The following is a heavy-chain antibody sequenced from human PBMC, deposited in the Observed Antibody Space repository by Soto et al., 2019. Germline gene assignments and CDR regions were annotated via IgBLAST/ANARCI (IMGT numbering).Heavy chain of an antibody. D-gene: IGHD4-4*01. Sequence: PGGSLRLSCAASGFTVSSNYMSWGRQAPGKGLEWVSVIYSGGSTYYADSVKGRFTISRDNSKNTLYLQMNSLRAEDTAVYYCARDEGSNYDALGYYGMDVWGQGTTVTVSS. CDR2: IYSGGST. J-gene: IGHJ6*02. CDR1: GFTVSSNY. CDR3: ARDEGSNYDALGYYGMDV. V-gene: IGHV3-53*01.